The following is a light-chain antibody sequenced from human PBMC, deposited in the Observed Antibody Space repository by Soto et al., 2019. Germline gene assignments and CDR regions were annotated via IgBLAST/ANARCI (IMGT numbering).Light chain of an antibody. V-gene: IGKV3-15*01. CDR3: QQYNNWPWT. CDR2: GAS. CDR1: QSVSSN. J-gene: IGKJ1*01. Sequence: EIALTQSPATLSVSPGESATLSCRASQSVSSNLAWYQQKPGQAPRLLIYGASTRATGIPARFSGSGSGTEFTLTISSLQSEDVAVYYCQQYNNWPWTFGQGTKVDIK.